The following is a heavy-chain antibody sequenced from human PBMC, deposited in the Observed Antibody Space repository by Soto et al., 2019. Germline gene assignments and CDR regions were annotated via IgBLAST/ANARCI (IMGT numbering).Heavy chain of an antibody. J-gene: IGHJ4*02. CDR1: GFTFSTYS. Sequence: GGSLRLSCAASGFTFSTYSMNWVRQAPGKGLEWVSYISSSSITIYYADSVKGRFTISRDNAKDSLYLQMNSLRDDDTAVYYCARGEGHYKYWGQGTRVTVSS. D-gene: IGHD3-10*01. V-gene: IGHV3-48*02. CDR2: ISSSSITI. CDR3: ARGEGHYKY.